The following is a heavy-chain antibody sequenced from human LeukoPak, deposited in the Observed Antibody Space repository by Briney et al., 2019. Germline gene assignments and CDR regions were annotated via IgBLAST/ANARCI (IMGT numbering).Heavy chain of an antibody. Sequence: GGSLRLSCAASGFTVSINYMSWVRQAPGKGLEWVSVIYSGGSTYYADSVKGRFTISRHNSKNTLYLQMNSLRAEDTAVYYCARVLSGSYWVIDYWGQGTLVTVSS. D-gene: IGHD1-26*01. CDR3: ARVLSGSYWVIDY. J-gene: IGHJ4*02. CDR1: GFTVSINY. CDR2: IYSGGST. V-gene: IGHV3-53*04.